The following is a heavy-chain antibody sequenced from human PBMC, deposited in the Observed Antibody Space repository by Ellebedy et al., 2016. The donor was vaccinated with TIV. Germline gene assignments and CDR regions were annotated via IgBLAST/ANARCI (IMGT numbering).Heavy chain of an antibody. CDR2: IYPGDSDT. J-gene: IGHJ5*02. CDR1: GYSFTSYW. Sequence: GESLKISCKGSGYSFTSYWIGWVRQMPGKGLEWMGIIYPGDSDTRYSPSFQGQVTISADKSISTAYLQWSSLKASDTAMYYCARHRVYYYDSSGYWEANNWFDPWGQGTLVTVSS. CDR3: ARHRVYYYDSSGYWEANNWFDP. D-gene: IGHD3-22*01. V-gene: IGHV5-51*01.